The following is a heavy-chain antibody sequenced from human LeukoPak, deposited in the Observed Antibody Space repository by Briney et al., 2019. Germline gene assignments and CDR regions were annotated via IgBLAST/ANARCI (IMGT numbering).Heavy chain of an antibody. Sequence: ASVKVPCKASGYTFTSYAMHWVRQAPGQRLEWMGWINAGNGNTKYSQKFQGRVTITRDTSASTAYMELSSLRSEDTAVYYCARGLGGYYFDYWGQGTLVTVSS. J-gene: IGHJ4*02. D-gene: IGHD5-12*01. CDR1: GYTFTSYA. CDR2: INAGNGNT. V-gene: IGHV1-3*01. CDR3: ARGLGGYYFDY.